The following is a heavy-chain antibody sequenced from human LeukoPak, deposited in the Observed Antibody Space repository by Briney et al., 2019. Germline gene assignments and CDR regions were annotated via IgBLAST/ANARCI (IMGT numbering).Heavy chain of an antibody. J-gene: IGHJ3*02. CDR1: GFTLSSFS. V-gene: IGHV3-48*04. CDR3: ARDSGSYPYAFDI. D-gene: IGHD3-10*01. CDR2: ISSSSSTI. Sequence: GSLRLSCAASGFTLSSFSMNWVRQAPGKGLEWVSDISSSSSTIYYADSVKGRFTISRDNAKNSLYLQMNTLRAEDTAVYYCARDSGSYPYAFDIWGQGTMVTVSS.